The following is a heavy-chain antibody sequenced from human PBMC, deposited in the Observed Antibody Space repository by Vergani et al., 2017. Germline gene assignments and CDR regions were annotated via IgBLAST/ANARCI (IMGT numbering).Heavy chain of an antibody. CDR1: GFTFSSYA. CDR2: KSGSGGNT. J-gene: IGHJ6*02. Sequence: EVQLLESGGNLIQPGGSLRLSCGASGFTFSSYAMTWVRLAPGKGLQWVSAKSGSGGNTFYTDSVKGRFTISRDNSKDTLYLQMNSLRVEDTAIYYCAKARDPNCKGGNCYSSYYGLDLWGQGTTVTVSS. D-gene: IGHD2-15*01. CDR3: AKARDPNCKGGNCYSSYYGLDL. V-gene: IGHV3-23*01.